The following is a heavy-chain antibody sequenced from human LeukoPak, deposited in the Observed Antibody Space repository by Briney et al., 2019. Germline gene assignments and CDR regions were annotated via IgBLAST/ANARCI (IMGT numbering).Heavy chain of an antibody. CDR1: GGSFSGYY. CDR2: INHSGRT. V-gene: IGHV4-34*01. Sequence: PSETLSLTCAVYGGSFSGYYWSWIRQPPGKGLEWIGEINHSGRTNYNPSLKSRVTISVDTSKNQFSLKLSSVTAADTAVYYCARGGRQQLVPYYYYMDVWGKGTTVTVSS. J-gene: IGHJ6*03. CDR3: ARGGRQQLVPYYYYMDV. D-gene: IGHD6-13*01.